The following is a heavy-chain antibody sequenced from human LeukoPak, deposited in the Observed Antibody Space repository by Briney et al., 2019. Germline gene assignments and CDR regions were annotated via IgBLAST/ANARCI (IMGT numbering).Heavy chain of an antibody. CDR2: IYYRGST. V-gene: IGHV4-39*01. CDR3: ARHGDGYNPFDY. CDR1: GGSISSTSYY. J-gene: IGHJ4*02. Sequence: SETLSLTCTVSGGSISSTSYYWGWIRQPPGKGLEWIGSIYYRGSTYYNPSLMSRVTISLDTSNNQYSLTLRSVTAADTAVYYCARHGDGYNPFDYWGQGILVTVSS. D-gene: IGHD5-24*01.